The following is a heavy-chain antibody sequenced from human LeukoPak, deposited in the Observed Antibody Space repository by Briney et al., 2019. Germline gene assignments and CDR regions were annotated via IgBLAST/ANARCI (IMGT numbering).Heavy chain of an antibody. CDR2: MNPNSGNT. CDR1: GCTFTSYD. V-gene: IGHV1-8*01. D-gene: IGHD4-17*01. CDR3: ARDLGYGDYLFY. Sequence: ASVKVSCKASGCTFTSYDINWVRQATGQGLEWMGWMNPNSGNTGYAQKFQGRVTMTRNTSISTAYMELSSLRSDDTAVYYCARDLGYGDYLFYWGQGTLVTVSS. J-gene: IGHJ4*02.